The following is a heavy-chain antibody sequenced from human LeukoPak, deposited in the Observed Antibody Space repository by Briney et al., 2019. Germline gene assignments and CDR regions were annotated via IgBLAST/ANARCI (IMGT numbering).Heavy chain of an antibody. Sequence: ASVKVSCKASGYTFTSYDINWVRQATGQGLEWMGWMNPNSGNTGYAQKFQGRVTITRNTSISTAYMELSSLRSEDTAVYYCARSRFGESPPDYWGQGTLVTVSS. V-gene: IGHV1-8*03. CDR2: MNPNSGNT. D-gene: IGHD3-10*01. CDR3: ARSRFGESPPDY. CDR1: GYTFTSYD. J-gene: IGHJ4*02.